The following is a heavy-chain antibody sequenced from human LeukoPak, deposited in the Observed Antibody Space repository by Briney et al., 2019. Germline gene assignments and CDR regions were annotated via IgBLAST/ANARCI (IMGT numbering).Heavy chain of an antibody. D-gene: IGHD6-13*01. Sequence: PSQTLSLTCTVSGGSISSYYWSWIRQPPGKGLEWIGYIYYSGTTNYNPSLKSRVTISVDTSKNQFSLKLSSVTAADTAVYYCARGVYIAAAQYAYWGQGTLVTVSS. CDR2: IYYSGTT. CDR1: GGSISSYY. CDR3: ARGVYIAAAQYAY. V-gene: IGHV4-59*01. J-gene: IGHJ4*02.